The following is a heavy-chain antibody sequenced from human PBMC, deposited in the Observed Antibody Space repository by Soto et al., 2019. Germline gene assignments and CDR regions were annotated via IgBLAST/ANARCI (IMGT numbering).Heavy chain of an antibody. Sequence: SETLSLTCAVSGGSISSGGYSWSWVRQPPGKGLEWIGYIYHSGRTYYNPSLKSRVTISVDTSKNQFSLKLSSVTAADTAVYYCARRYGWAFDIWGQGTMVTVSS. D-gene: IGHD3-16*01. CDR2: IYHSGRT. J-gene: IGHJ3*02. CDR3: ARRYGWAFDI. V-gene: IGHV4-30-2*01. CDR1: GGSISSGGYS.